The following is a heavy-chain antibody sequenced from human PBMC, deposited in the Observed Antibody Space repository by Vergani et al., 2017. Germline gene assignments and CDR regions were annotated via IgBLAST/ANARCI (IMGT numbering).Heavy chain of an antibody. D-gene: IGHD3-10*01. Sequence: QVQLVQSGAEVKKPGASVKVSCKASGYTFTGYYMHWVRQAPGQGLEWMGWINPNSGGTNYAQQFQGWVTMTRDTSISTAYMELSRLRSEDTAVYYCARDVGIFGGYYMDVWGKGTTVTVSS. V-gene: IGHV1-2*04. J-gene: IGHJ6*03. CDR2: INPNSGGT. CDR3: ARDVGIFGGYYMDV. CDR1: GYTFTGYY.